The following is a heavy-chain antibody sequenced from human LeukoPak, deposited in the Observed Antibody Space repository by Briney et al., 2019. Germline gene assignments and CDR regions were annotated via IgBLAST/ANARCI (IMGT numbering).Heavy chain of an antibody. D-gene: IGHD1-26*01. Sequence: GGSLRLSCAASGFTFSDHYMDWVRQAPGKGLEWVGRIRNKANTYTTEYAASVKGRFIISRDDSKNSLYLRMNSLKTEDTGVYYCARVGIVGATGYFDNWGQGTLVTVSS. CDR3: ARVGIVGATGYFDN. V-gene: IGHV3-72*01. CDR2: IRNKANTYTT. CDR1: GFTFSDHY. J-gene: IGHJ4*02.